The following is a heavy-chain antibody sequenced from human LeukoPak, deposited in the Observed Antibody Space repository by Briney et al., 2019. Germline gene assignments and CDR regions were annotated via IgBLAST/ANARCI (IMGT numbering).Heavy chain of an antibody. CDR3: ARDRVIGGVGATDHFDY. CDR2: INPSGGST. V-gene: IGHV1-46*01. D-gene: IGHD1-26*01. CDR1: GYTFTSYY. J-gene: IGHJ4*02. Sequence: GASVKVSCKASGYTFTSYYMHWVRQAPGQGLEWMGIINPSGGSTSYAQKFQGRVTMTRDTSTSTVYMELSSLRSEDTAVYYCARDRVIGGVGATDHFDYWGQGTLVTVSS.